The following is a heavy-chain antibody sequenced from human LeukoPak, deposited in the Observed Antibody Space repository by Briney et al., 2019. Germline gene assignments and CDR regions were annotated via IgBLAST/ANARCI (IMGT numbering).Heavy chain of an antibody. D-gene: IGHD6-19*01. J-gene: IGHJ4*02. Sequence: PGGSLRLSCAASGFTFSTYAMGWVRQAPGKGLEWVSSIKGGGGDPFYADSVKGRFTISRDNFKNTLFLQLNSLRAEDTAVYYCARDSSSGWPSSPDYWGQGTLVTVSS. CDR2: IKGGGGDP. V-gene: IGHV3-23*01. CDR3: ARDSSSGWPSSPDY. CDR1: GFTFSTYA.